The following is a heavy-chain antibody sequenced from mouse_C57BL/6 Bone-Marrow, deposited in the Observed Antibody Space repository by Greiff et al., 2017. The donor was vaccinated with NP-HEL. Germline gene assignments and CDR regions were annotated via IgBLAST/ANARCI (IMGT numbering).Heavy chain of an antibody. CDR3: ARAPYDYGSSYEAMDY. V-gene: IGHV1-81*01. CDR2: IYPRSGNT. Sequence: VQLQQSGAELARPGASVKLSCKASGYTFTSYGISWVKQRTGQGLEWIGEIYPRSGNTSYTEKFKGKATLTADKSSSTAYMELRRLTSRESAVYFCARAPYDYGSSYEAMDYWGQGTSVTVSS. J-gene: IGHJ4*01. CDR1: GYTFTSYG. D-gene: IGHD1-1*01.